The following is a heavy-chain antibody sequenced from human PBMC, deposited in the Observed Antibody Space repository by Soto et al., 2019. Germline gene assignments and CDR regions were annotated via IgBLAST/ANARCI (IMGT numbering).Heavy chain of an antibody. CDR3: ARDLRRDCYNYRYYGMDV. D-gene: IGHD5-12*01. V-gene: IGHV1-69*01. CDR2: IIPIFGTA. CDR1: GGTFSSYA. J-gene: IGHJ6*02. Sequence: QVKLVQSGAEVKKPGSSVKVSCKASGGTFSSYAISWVRQAPGQGLEWMGGIIPIFGTANYAQKFQGRVTITADESTSTAYMELSSMRSEDTAVYYCARDLRRDCYNYRYYGMDVWGQGTTVTVSS.